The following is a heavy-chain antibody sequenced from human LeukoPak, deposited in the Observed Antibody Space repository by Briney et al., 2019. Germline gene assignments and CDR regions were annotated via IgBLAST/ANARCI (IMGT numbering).Heavy chain of an antibody. J-gene: IGHJ5*02. CDR1: GYSISSGYY. CDR3: ARDPEYYDPFDP. D-gene: IGHD3-3*01. V-gene: IGHV4-38-2*02. CDR2: IYHSGST. Sequence: SETLSLTCTVSGYSISSGYYWGWIRQPPGKGLEWIGSIYHSGSTYYNPSLKSRVTISVDTSKNQFSLKLSSVTAADTAVYYCARDPEYYDPFDPWGQGTLVTVSS.